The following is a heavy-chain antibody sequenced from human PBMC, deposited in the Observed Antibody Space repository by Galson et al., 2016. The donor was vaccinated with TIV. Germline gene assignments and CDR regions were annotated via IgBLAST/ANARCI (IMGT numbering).Heavy chain of an antibody. D-gene: IGHD2-21*01. J-gene: IGHJ4*02. CDR3: ARPPYCGGDCFKYDS. V-gene: IGHV1-3*01. CDR2: INAGNDNT. CDR1: GYTFRIYA. Sequence: SVKVSCKASGYTFRIYAVHWVRQAPGQRLEWMGCINAGNDNTKYSQRFQGRVTITRDTSANTAYMELSSLRSEDTAVYYCARPPYCGGDCFKYDSWGQGTLVTVSS.